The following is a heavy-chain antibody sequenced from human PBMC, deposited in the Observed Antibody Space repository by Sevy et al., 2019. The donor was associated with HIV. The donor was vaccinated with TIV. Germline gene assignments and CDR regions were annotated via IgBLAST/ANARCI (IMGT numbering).Heavy chain of an antibody. J-gene: IGHJ4*02. CDR1: GFTFNDYY. V-gene: IGHV3-11*01. D-gene: IGHD6-13*01. CDR3: AREVSSSRGDLDN. Sequence: GGSLRLSFAASGFTFNDYYMTWVRQAPGKGLEWVSYISNSGKTIKYADSVRGRLPISRDKAKNSLYLQMNSLRAEDTAVYYCAREVSSSRGDLDNWGRRTLVTVSS. CDR2: ISNSGKTI.